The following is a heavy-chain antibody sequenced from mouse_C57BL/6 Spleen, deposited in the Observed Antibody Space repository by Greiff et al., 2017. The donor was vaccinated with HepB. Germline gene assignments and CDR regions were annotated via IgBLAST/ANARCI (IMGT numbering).Heavy chain of an antibody. CDR2: IYPGSGST. CDR1: GYTFTSYW. CDR3: AGPNYYGSSYYAMDY. Sequence: QVQLQQPGAELVKPGASVKMSCKASGYTFTSYWITWVKQRPGQGLEWIGDIYPGSGSTNYNEKFKSKATLTVVTSSSTAYMQLSSLTSEDSAVYYCAGPNYYGSSYYAMDYWGQGTSVTVSS. J-gene: IGHJ4*01. D-gene: IGHD1-1*01. V-gene: IGHV1-55*01.